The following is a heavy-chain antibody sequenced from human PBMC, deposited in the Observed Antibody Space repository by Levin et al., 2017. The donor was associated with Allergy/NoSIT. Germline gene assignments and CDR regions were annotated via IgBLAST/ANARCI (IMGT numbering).Heavy chain of an antibody. D-gene: IGHD1/OR15-1a*01. V-gene: IGHV4-34*01. J-gene: IGHJ6*02. CDR1: GGSFSDYV. CDR2: INHSGFT. Sequence: SETLSLTCAVSGGSFSDYVWIWIRQSPGKGPEWIGQINHSGFTDYNPSLKSRVTISLDTPKSQFSLRLRSVTAADAAKYYCARGRREAGWTKSILNYFYYGMDVWGQGTTVAVSS. CDR3: ARGRREAGWTKSILNYFYYGMDV.